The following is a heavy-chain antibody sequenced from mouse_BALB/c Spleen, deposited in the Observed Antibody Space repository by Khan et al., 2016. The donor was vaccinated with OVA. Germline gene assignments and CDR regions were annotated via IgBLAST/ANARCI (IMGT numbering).Heavy chain of an antibody. J-gene: IGHJ4*01. V-gene: IGHV2-6-2*01. CDR3: ARHQFPLSMDS. CDR2: IWSDGST. CDR1: GFSLTSYA. Sequence: LEESGPDLVAPSQSLSITCTVSGFSLTSYAIHWVRQPPGKGLEWLVVIWSDGSTTYNSALKSRLSISKDNSKSQVFLKINSLQTDDTAMYYCARHQFPLSMDSWGQGTSVTVSS.